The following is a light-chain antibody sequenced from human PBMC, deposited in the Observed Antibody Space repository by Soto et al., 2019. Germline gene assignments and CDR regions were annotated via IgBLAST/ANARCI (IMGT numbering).Light chain of an antibody. Sequence: DIQMTQSPSTLSASVGDGVNITCRASQTISSWLAWYQHKPGKAPKLLIYDASSLESGVPSRFSGSGSGTEFTLTISSLQPDDFATYYCQQYRGTFGQGTKVEIK. V-gene: IGKV1-5*01. CDR2: DAS. CDR3: QQYRGT. CDR1: QTISSW. J-gene: IGKJ1*01.